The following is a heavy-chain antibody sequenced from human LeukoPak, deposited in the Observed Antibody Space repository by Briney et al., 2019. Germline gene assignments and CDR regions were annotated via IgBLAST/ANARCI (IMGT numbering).Heavy chain of an antibody. D-gene: IGHD6-19*01. V-gene: IGHV3-23*01. CDR3: AKDQLRASSGWLY. CDR2: ISGSGGST. J-gene: IGHJ4*02. CDR1: GFTFSSYA. Sequence: PGGSLRLSCAASGFTFSSYAMSWVRQAPGKGLEWVSTISGSGGSTYYADSVKGRFTISRDNSKNTLYLQMNSLRAEDTAVYYCAKDQLRASSGWLYWGQGTLVTVSS.